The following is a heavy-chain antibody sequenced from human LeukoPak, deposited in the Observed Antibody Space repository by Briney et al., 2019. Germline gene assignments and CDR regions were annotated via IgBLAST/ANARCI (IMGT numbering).Heavy chain of an antibody. J-gene: IGHJ5*02. Sequence: SETLSLTCSVSGGSISSTSYYWGWIRQPPGKGLEWIGSINYSGNTYYNPSLKSRVIMSVDSSKNQFSLNLTSLTAADTAVYYCARASFRFGESPGSFGPWAQGALVTVPS. V-gene: IGHV4-39*07. CDR2: INYSGNT. CDR3: ARASFRFGESPGSFGP. CDR1: GGSISSTSYY. D-gene: IGHD3-10*01.